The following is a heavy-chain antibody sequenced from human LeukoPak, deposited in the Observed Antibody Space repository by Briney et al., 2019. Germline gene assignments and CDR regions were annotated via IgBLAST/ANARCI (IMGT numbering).Heavy chain of an antibody. D-gene: IGHD4-23*01. CDR2: IKEDGSEK. CDR3: ASRRWLDL. J-gene: IGHJ5*02. Sequence: GGSLRLSCAASGFTFSSCWVSWVRQAPGKGLEWVANIKEDGSEKYYVDSVKGRFTISRDNAKNSLYLQMNSLRAEDTAVYYCASRRWLDLWGQGTLVTVSS. V-gene: IGHV3-7*01. CDR1: GFTFSSCW.